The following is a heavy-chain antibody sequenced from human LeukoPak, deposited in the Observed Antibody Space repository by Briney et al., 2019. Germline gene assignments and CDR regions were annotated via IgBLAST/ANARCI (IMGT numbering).Heavy chain of an antibody. J-gene: IGHJ3*02. D-gene: IGHD1-26*01. Sequence: PGGSLRLSCAASGFTFSSYGMHWVRQAPGKGLEWVAVISYDGSNKYYADSVKGRLTISRDNSKNTLYLQMNSLRAEDTAVYYCAKDLESVYSLDAFDIWGQGTMVTVSS. CDR3: AKDLESVYSLDAFDI. CDR1: GFTFSSYG. CDR2: ISYDGSNK. V-gene: IGHV3-30*18.